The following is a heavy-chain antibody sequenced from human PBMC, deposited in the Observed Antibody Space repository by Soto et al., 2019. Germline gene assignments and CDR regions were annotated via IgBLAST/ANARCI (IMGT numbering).Heavy chain of an antibody. Sequence: ASVKVSCKASGYTFSSYDISWVRQAPGQGLEWMGWISPYNGNTNYAQKFKGRVTMTTDTSTSTAYMEVRTLRSDDTAVYYCARERSSHSQNSYYYSGMDVWG. CDR2: ISPYNGNT. J-gene: IGHJ6*01. CDR1: GYTFSSYD. D-gene: IGHD3-10*01. CDR3: ARERSSHSQNSYYYSGMDV. V-gene: IGHV1-18*01.